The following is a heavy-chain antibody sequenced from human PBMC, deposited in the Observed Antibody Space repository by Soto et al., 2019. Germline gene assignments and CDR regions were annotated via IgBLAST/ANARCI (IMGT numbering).Heavy chain of an antibody. CDR3: AKDSNKYSSSLRGRYFDS. J-gene: IGHJ4*02. D-gene: IGHD4-4*01. V-gene: IGHV3-23*01. CDR1: GFTFTSYV. CDR2: ISGGGTNT. Sequence: EVQLLQSGGGLVQRGGSLRLSCAASGFTFTSYVMSWVRHAPGKGLEWVAGISGGGTNTFYADSVKGRFTISRDNARNTLILQMDRLRAEDTAIYYCAKDSNKYSSSLRGRYFDSWGQGTLVTVSS.